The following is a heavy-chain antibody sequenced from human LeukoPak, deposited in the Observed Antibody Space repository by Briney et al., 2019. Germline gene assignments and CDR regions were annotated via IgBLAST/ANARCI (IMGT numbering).Heavy chain of an antibody. CDR3: AKDNYYGSGSYTNSFDY. V-gene: IGHV3-43*02. Sequence: GGSLRLSCAASGLTFDDYAMHWVRQAPGKGLEWVSLISGDGGSTYYADSVKGRFTISRDNSKNSLYLQMNSLRTEDTALYYCAKDNYYGSGSYTNSFDYWGQGTLVTVSS. J-gene: IGHJ4*02. CDR2: ISGDGGST. CDR1: GLTFDDYA. D-gene: IGHD3-10*01.